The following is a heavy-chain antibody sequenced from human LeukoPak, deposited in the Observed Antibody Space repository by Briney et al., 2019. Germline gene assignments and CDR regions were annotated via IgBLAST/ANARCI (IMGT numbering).Heavy chain of an antibody. CDR3: ATSYYYGSGSYSLYYFDY. D-gene: IGHD3-10*01. V-gene: IGHV1-2*02. CDR1: GYTFTGYY. Sequence: ASVKVSCKASGYTFTGYYMHWVRQAPGQGLEWMGWINPNSGGTNYAQKFQGRVTMTEDTSTDTAYMELSSLRSEDTAVYYCATSYYYGSGSYSLYYFDYWGQGTLVTVSS. CDR2: INPNSGGT. J-gene: IGHJ4*02.